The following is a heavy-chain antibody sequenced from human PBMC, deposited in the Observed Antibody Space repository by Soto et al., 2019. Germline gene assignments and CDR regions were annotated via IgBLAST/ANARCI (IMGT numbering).Heavy chain of an antibody. V-gene: IGHV4-31*01. CDR1: GGSISSGGYY. J-gene: IGHJ6*01. Sequence: QVQLQESGPGLVKPSQTLSLTCTVSGGSISSGGYYWSWIRQHPGKGLEWIGYIYYSGSTYYNPXLKXXXXXXXXXXXXXXXXKXSXVXAADTAVYYCAASCVGCRGFNYYGMDVW. CDR3: AASCVGCRGFNYYGMDV. CDR2: IYYSGST. D-gene: IGHD5-12*01.